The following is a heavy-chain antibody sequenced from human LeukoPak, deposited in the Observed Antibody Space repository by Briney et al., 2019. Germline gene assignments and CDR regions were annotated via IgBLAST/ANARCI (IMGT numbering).Heavy chain of an antibody. D-gene: IGHD3-9*01. CDR1: GLTFNTFN. CDR2: IISGGDYI. V-gene: IGHV3-21*01. Sequence: KPGGSLSLSCAASGLTFNTFNMNWVRQAPGKGLEWVSSIISGGDYIYYADSVTGRFTTSRDNAKKSLSLQLNSLRVEDTAVYYCARGHYDVLAASYKWTPDYWGQGTLVTVSS. J-gene: IGHJ4*02. CDR3: ARGHYDVLAASYKWTPDY.